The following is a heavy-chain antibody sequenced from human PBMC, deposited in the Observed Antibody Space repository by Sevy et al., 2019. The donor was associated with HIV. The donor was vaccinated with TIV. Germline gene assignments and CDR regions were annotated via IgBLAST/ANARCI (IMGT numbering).Heavy chain of an antibody. CDR1: GYTLTELS. D-gene: IGHD1-26*01. Sequence: ASVKVSCKVSGYTLTELSMHWVRQAPGKGLGWVGGFDPEDGETIYAQKFQGRVTMTEDTSTDTAYMELGSLRSEDTAVYYCATGVGGAFDIWGQGTMVTVSS. J-gene: IGHJ3*02. CDR2: FDPEDGET. CDR3: ATGVGGAFDI. V-gene: IGHV1-24*01.